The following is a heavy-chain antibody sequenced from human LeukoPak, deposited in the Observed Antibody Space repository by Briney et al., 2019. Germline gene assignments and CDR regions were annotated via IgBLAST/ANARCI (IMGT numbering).Heavy chain of an antibody. CDR2: IKSDGSST. D-gene: IGHD3-16*01. CDR1: GFTFSSYW. Sequence: GGSLRLSCAASGFTFSSYWMHWVRQAPGKGLVWVSRIKSDGSSTSYADSVKGRFSISRDNAKNTLYLQMNSLRAEDTAVYYCARVGAATYAFDIWGQGTMVTVSS. V-gene: IGHV3-74*01. J-gene: IGHJ3*02. CDR3: ARVGAATYAFDI.